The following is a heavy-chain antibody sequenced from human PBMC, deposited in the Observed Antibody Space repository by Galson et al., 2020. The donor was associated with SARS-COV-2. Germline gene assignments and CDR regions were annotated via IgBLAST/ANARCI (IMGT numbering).Heavy chain of an antibody. J-gene: IGHJ4*02. CDR3: AHSRPYYDSSGYYHPTFLDY. Sequence: SGPTLVKPTQTLTLTCTFSGFSLKTSGVGVGWIRQPPGKALEWLALIYWDDDNRYSPSLKSRLTITKDTSRNQVVLTLTNVDPVDTGTYYCAHSRPYYDSSGYYHPTFLDYWGQGTLVTVSS. CDR1: GFSLKTSGVG. CDR2: IYWDDDN. V-gene: IGHV2-5*02. D-gene: IGHD3-22*01.